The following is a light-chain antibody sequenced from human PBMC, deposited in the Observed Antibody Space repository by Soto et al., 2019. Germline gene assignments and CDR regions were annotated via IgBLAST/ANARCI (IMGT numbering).Light chain of an antibody. CDR1: QNLVHSDGNTY. CDR3: VQFSHFPRT. J-gene: IGKJ1*01. Sequence: DIVLTQTPHSSPVTLGQPASISCRSSQNLVHSDGNTYLSWVQQRPGQPPRLLIYQISNRFSGVPDRFTDSGAGTDFTLTISRVEPEDVGIYSCVQFSHFPRTFGQGTTVEIK. V-gene: IGKV2-24*01. CDR2: QIS.